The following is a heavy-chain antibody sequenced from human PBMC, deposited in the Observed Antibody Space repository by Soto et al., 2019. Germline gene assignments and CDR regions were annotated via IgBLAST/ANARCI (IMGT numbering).Heavy chain of an antibody. J-gene: IGHJ3*02. V-gene: IGHV3-23*01. CDR2: ISGSGGST. Sequence: PGGSLRLSCAASGFTFSSYAMSWVRQAPGKGLEWVSAISGSGGSTYYADSVKGRFTISRDNSKNTLYLQMNSLRAEDTAVYYCAKDSFSSGPYSGYETYAFDIWGQGTMVTVSS. CDR1: GFTFSSYA. D-gene: IGHD5-12*01. CDR3: AKDSFSSGPYSGYETYAFDI.